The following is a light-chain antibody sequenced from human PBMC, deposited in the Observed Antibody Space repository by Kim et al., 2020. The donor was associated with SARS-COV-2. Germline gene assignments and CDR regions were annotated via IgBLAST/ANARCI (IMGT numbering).Light chain of an antibody. CDR3: KQYYIFPYT. Sequence: DIQMTQSPSTLSASVGDTVTISCRASESFSSWLAWYQQKPGKAPNLLIYKASNLESGVPSRFSGSESGTEFTLTITSLQPDDFATYYCKQYYIFPYTFGQGTKLEIK. CDR1: ESFSSW. CDR2: KAS. V-gene: IGKV1-5*03. J-gene: IGKJ2*01.